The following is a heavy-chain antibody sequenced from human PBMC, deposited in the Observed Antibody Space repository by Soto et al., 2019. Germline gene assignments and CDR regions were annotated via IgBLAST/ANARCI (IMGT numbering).Heavy chain of an antibody. D-gene: IGHD2-15*01. CDR3: AKAISGGHVY. J-gene: IGHJ4*02. Sequence: EVQLLESGGGLVQPGGSLRLSCAASGFTFSVYAMSWVRQAPGKGLECVSGISGSGGSTSYADSVKGRFTISRDPSKNTLSLQMNSRRAEDTAVYYCAKAISGGHVYRCPGTLVTVSS. CDR2: ISGSGGST. V-gene: IGHV3-23*01. CDR1: GFTFSVYA.